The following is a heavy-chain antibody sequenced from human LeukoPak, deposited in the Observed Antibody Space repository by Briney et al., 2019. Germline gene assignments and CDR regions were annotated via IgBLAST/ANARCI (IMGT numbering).Heavy chain of an antibody. CDR1: GFTFSSYS. D-gene: IGHD4-17*01. V-gene: IGHV3-21*01. CDR3: ARDAYGDYTPGLPFDY. CDR2: ISSSSSYI. Sequence: KPGGSLRLSCAASGFTFSSYSMNWVRQAPGKGLEWASSISSSSSYIYYADSVKGRFTISRDNAKNSLYLQMNSLRAEDTAVYYCARDAYGDYTPGLPFDYWGQGTLVTVSS. J-gene: IGHJ4*02.